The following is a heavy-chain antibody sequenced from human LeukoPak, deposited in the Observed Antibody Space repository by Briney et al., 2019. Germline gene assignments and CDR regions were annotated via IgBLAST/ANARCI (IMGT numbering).Heavy chain of an antibody. V-gene: IGHV1-2*02. CDR1: GYTFTGYY. J-gene: IGHJ4*02. CDR2: INPNSGGT. D-gene: IGHD5-18*01. CDR3: ARDPPSYGAFYYFDY. Sequence: ASVKVSCKASGYTFTGYYMHWVRQAPGQGLEWMGWINPNSGGTNYAQKFQGRVTMTRDTSISTAYKELSRLRSDDTAVYYCARDPPSYGAFYYFDYWGQGTLVTVSS.